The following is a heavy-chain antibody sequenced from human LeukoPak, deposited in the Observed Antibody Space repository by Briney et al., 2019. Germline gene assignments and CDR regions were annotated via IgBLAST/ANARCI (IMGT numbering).Heavy chain of an antibody. CDR1: GFTFSSYA. CDR3: AGYCSSTSCYTVEVFNFDY. Sequence: GGSLRLSCAASGFTFSSYAMHWVRQAPGKGLEWVAVISYDGSNKYYADSVKGRFTISRDNSKNTLYLQMNSLRAEDTAVCYCAGYCSSTSCYTVEVFNFDYWGQGTLVTVSS. V-gene: IGHV3-30-3*01. CDR2: ISYDGSNK. J-gene: IGHJ4*02. D-gene: IGHD2-2*02.